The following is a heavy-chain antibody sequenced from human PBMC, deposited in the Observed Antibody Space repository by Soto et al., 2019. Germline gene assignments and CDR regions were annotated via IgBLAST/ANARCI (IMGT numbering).Heavy chain of an antibody. CDR1: GFTFSSYS. CDR3: ARDCLFNEWLAQYYGMDV. J-gene: IGHJ6*02. D-gene: IGHD5-18*01. V-gene: IGHV3-21*01. CDR2: ISSSSSYI. Sequence: KPGGSLRLSCAASGFTFSSYSMNWVRQAPGKGLEWVSSISSSSSYIYYADSVKGRFTISRDNAKNSLYLQMNSLRAEDTAVYYCARDCLFNEWLAQYYGMDVWGQGTTVTVSS.